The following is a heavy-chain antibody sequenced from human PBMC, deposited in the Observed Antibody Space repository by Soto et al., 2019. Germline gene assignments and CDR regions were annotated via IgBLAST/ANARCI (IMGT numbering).Heavy chain of an antibody. CDR3: ARFPVDTAMGTGDY. Sequence: QLQLQESGPGLVKPSETLSLTCTVSGGSISSSSYYWGWIRQPPGKGLEWIGSIYYSGSTYYNPSLKSRVTISVDTSMNQCSLRLSSVTAADTAVYYCARFPVDTAMGTGDYWGQGTLVTVSS. V-gene: IGHV4-39*01. CDR2: IYYSGST. D-gene: IGHD5-18*01. J-gene: IGHJ4*02. CDR1: GGSISSSSYY.